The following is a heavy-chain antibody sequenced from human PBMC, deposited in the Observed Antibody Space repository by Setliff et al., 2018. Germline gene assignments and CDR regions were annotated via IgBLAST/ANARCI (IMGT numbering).Heavy chain of an antibody. Sequence: PGGSLRLSCAAFGFTFDDYAMHWVRQDPGKGLEWVSGISWNTDNIDYADSVKGRFTISRDNAKNALYLQMNSLRAEDTALYYCAKDRYFGPKYYFDYWGQGTLVTVSS. J-gene: IGHJ4*02. V-gene: IGHV3-9*01. CDR1: GFTFDDYA. CDR2: ISWNTDNI. D-gene: IGHD1-1*01. CDR3: AKDRYFGPKYYFDY.